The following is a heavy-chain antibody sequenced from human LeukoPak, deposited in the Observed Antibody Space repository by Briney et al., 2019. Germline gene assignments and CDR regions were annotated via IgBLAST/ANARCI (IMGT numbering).Heavy chain of an antibody. CDR2: IYYSGST. Sequence: PSETLSLTCTVSGGSISRSSFYWGWIRQPPGKGLEWIGSIYYSGSTYFNPSLKSRLTISVDTSKNQFSLKLSSVTAADTAVHYCAREDNWRPGGYDAFDIWGQGTMVIVSS. J-gene: IGHJ3*02. CDR3: AREDNWRPGGYDAFDI. V-gene: IGHV4-39*07. D-gene: IGHD1-1*01. CDR1: GGSISRSSFY.